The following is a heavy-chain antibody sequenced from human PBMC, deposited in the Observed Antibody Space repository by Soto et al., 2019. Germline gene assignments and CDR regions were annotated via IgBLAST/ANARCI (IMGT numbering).Heavy chain of an antibody. CDR2: ISGSGGST. D-gene: IGHD3-16*01. Sequence: GGSLRLSCAASGFTFSSYAMSWVRQAPGKGLEWVSAISGSGGSTYYADSVKGRFTISRDNSKNTLYLQMNSLRAEDTAVYYCAKGGGVPTPYYYYGMDVWGQGTTVTVSS. V-gene: IGHV3-23*01. CDR3: AKGGGVPTPYYYYGMDV. J-gene: IGHJ6*02. CDR1: GFTFSSYA.